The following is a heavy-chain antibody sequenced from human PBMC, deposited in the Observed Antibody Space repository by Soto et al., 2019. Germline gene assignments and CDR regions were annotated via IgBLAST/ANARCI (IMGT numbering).Heavy chain of an antibody. CDR3: AREGTYNGTHSFGMDV. J-gene: IGHJ6*02. V-gene: IGHV3-7*01. Sequence: EVQVVESGGGLVQPGGSLRLSCAASGFTFSNYWMSWVRQAPGKGLEWVANIEQDGSDKYFVDSVKGRFTISRDNAKNSLYLEMNSLRAEDTAVYYCAREGTYNGTHSFGMDVWGQGTTVTVSS. CDR1: GFTFSNYW. CDR2: IEQDGSDK. D-gene: IGHD1-26*01.